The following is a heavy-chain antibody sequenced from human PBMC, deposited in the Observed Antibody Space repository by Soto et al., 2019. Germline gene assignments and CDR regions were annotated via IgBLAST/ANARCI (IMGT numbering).Heavy chain of an antibody. D-gene: IGHD3-10*01. Sequence: QVQLVESGGGLVKPGGSLRLSCAASGFTFSDSYMTWIRQAPGKGLEWISYISGSGDTIYYADSVKGRFTVSRDNAKNSLYLQLNSLRAEETAGEYCASDPYYYASEYWGQGTLVTVSS. V-gene: IGHV3-11*01. CDR2: ISGSGDTI. J-gene: IGHJ4*02. CDR3: ASDPYYYASEY. CDR1: GFTFSDSY.